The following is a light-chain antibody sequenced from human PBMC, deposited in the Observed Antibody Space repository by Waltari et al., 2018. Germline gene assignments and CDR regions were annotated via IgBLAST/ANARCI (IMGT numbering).Light chain of an antibody. V-gene: IGLV2-11*01. J-gene: IGLJ2*01. CDR1: SSDVGGYNY. Sequence: QSALTQPRSVSGSPGQSVTISCTGTSSDVGGYNYVSWYQQHPGKAPKLMIYDVSKRPSGVLDRFSGSKSGNTASLTISGLQAEDEADYYCCSYAGSYTYEVFGGGTKLTVL. CDR2: DVS. CDR3: CSYAGSYTYEV.